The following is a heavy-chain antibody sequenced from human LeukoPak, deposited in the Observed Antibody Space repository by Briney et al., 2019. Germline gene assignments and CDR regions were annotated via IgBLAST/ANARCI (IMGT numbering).Heavy chain of an antibody. V-gene: IGHV3-23*01. J-gene: IGHJ4*02. D-gene: IGHD3-10*01. CDR3: AKGENSVVRGVLFDY. Sequence: SGGSLRLSCAASAFTFSTYAMHWVRQAPGKGLEWVSTISDSDINTYYADSVKGRFTISRDYYKNTLYLQMKSLRAEDTAVYYCAKGENSVVRGVLFDYWGQGTLVTVSS. CDR1: AFTFSTYA. CDR2: ISDSDINT.